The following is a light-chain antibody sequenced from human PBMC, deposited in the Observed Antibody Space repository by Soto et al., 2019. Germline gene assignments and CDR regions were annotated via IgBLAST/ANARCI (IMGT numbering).Light chain of an antibody. CDR3: ASWDDSLNGPV. J-gene: IGLJ1*01. CDR1: SSNVGGNP. CDR2: TNT. Sequence: QSFLTQPPSASGTPGRRVTISCSGSSSNVGGNPVNWYQHVPTTAPKLLIYTNTQRPSGVPDRFSGSKSGTSASLAISGLQSEDEADYYCASWDDSLNGPVLGTGTKSPS. V-gene: IGLV1-44*01.